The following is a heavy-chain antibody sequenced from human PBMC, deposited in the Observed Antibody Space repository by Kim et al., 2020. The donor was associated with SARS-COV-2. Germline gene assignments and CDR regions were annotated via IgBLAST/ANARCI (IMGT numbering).Heavy chain of an antibody. Sequence: GGSLRLSCVASGFTFTDAWMNWVRQAPGKGLEWVDRIKIKADGGTTDYAAPVKDRFTISRDDSTNTVSLHMNSLKTEDTAVYYCAAYGGHDYWGQGTLVTVSS. D-gene: IGHD4-17*01. V-gene: IGHV3-15*01. CDR3: AAYGGHDY. CDR1: GFTFTDAW. CDR2: IKIKADGGTT. J-gene: IGHJ4*02.